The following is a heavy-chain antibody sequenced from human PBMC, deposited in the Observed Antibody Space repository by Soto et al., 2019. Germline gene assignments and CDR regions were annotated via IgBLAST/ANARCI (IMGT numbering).Heavy chain of an antibody. CDR2: IYYSGRT. D-gene: IGHD2-2*02. V-gene: IGHV4-59*01. CDR3: ARGYCSSTICYIWDNWFDL. J-gene: IGHJ5*02. CDR1: GGSISSYY. Sequence: QVQLQESGPGLVKPSETLSLTCTVSGGSISSYYWSWIRQPPGKGLEWIGYIYYSGRTNYNPSLKSRVTISGDTSKNQFALKMSCVAAADTAVYYCARGYCSSTICYIWDNWFDLWCQGTLVTGSS.